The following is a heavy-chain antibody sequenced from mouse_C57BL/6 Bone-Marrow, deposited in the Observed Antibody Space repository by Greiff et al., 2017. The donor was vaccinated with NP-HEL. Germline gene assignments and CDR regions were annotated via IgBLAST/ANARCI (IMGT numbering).Heavy chain of an antibody. Sequence: VQLQQPGAELVKPGASVKLSCKASGYTFTSYWMHWVKQRPGRGLEWIGRIDPNSGGTKYNEKFKSKATLTVDKPSSTAYMQRSSLTSEDSAVYYCARSPYYYGSSYYAMDYWGQGTSVTVSS. D-gene: IGHD1-1*01. CDR2: IDPNSGGT. J-gene: IGHJ4*01. V-gene: IGHV1-72*01. CDR3: ARSPYYYGSSYYAMDY. CDR1: GYTFTSYW.